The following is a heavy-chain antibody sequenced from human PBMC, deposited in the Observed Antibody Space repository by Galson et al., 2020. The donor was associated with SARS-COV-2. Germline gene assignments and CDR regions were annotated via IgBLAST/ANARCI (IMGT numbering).Heavy chain of an antibody. CDR3: ATAFAVLGSSGYYY. V-gene: IGHV1-24*01. CDR2: FDPEDGET. Sequence: ASVKVSCKVSGYTLTELSMHWVRQAPGKGLEWMGGFDPEDGETIYAQKFQGRVTMTEDTSTDTAYMELSSLRSEDTAVYYCATAFAVLGSSGYYYWGQGTLVTVSS. J-gene: IGHJ4*02. CDR1: GYTLTELS. D-gene: IGHD3-22*01.